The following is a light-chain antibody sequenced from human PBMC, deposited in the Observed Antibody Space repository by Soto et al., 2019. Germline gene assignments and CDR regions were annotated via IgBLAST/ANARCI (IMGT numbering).Light chain of an antibody. CDR1: SSDIGGYDF. CDR2: DVN. J-gene: IGLJ2*01. CDR3: TSYASSSTHVV. V-gene: IGLV2-14*01. Sequence: QSVLTQPASVSGSPGQSITLSCTGTSSDIGGYDFVSWYQRYTGKAPKLIIYDVNNRPSGVSNRFSGSNSGNTASLTISGLQAEDEADYYCTSYASSSTHVVFGGGTKLTVL.